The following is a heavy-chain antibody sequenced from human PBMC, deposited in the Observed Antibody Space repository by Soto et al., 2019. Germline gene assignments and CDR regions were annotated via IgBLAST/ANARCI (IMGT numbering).Heavy chain of an antibody. CDR3: ERGVYGSGNYYTGPSAFDI. CDR1: GGTLSDHG. J-gene: IGHJ3*02. CDR2: TIPVFDTA. Sequence: QVQLEQSGAEVKKPGSSVKVSCKASGGTLSDHGVSWLRQAPGQGLEWVGGTIPVFDTAKYAQKFQGRVTIAADKSTSIAYMELSSLRSEYTAFYYCERGVYGSGNYYTGPSAFDIWGQGTMVIVAS. D-gene: IGHD3-10*01. V-gene: IGHV1-69*06.